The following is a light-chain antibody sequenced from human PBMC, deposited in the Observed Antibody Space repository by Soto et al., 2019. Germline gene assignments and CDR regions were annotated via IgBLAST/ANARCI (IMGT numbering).Light chain of an antibody. CDR1: SGHSSYA. Sequence: QLVLTQSPSASASLGASVKLTCTLSSGHSSYAIAWHQQQPEKGPRYLMKVDTDGSHNKGDGIPDRFSGSSSGAERYLTISSLHSEDEADYYCQTWGADIVVFGGGTKVTVL. V-gene: IGLV4-69*01. CDR3: QTWGADIVV. CDR2: VDTDGSH. J-gene: IGLJ3*02.